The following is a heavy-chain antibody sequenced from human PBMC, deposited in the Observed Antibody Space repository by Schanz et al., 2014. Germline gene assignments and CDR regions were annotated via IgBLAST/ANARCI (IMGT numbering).Heavy chain of an antibody. CDR2: MNPTTGNR. D-gene: IGHD4-17*01. CDR3: AMHYDDSTV. Sequence: QLMQSGSEVRKPGASVRVSCKASGYSFTTYDVNWVRQATGQGLEWMGWMNPTTGNRGYAQNFQGRATMTRDTALKTAYMEMTDLKCEDAGLYDCAMHYDDSTVWGQGALIAVSS. CDR1: GYSFTTYD. V-gene: IGHV1-8*01. J-gene: IGHJ4*02.